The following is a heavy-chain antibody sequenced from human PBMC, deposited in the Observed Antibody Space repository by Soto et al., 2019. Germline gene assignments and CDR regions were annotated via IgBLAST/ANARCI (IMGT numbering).Heavy chain of an antibody. CDR2: IYYSGST. CDR3: ASRVNYGDYDAFDI. J-gene: IGHJ3*02. D-gene: IGHD4-17*01. V-gene: IGHV4-39*01. CDR1: GGSISSSSYY. Sequence: SETLSLTCTVSGGSISSSSYYWGWIRQPPGKGLEGIGSIYYSGSTYYNPSLKSRIAISVDTSKNQFSLKLSSVTASDTAVYYGASRVNYGDYDAFDIGGQGTMVTVSS.